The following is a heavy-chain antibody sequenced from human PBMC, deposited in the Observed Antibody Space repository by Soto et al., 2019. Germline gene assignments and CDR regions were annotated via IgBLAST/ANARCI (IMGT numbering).Heavy chain of an antibody. Sequence: ASVKVSCKASGGTLSSYAISWVRQAPGQGLEWMGGIIPIFATANYAQKFQGRVMITVDESTSTAYMELSSLRSEDTAVYYCARSVSFRYQLLKRGMDVWGQGTTVTVSS. V-gene: IGHV1-69*13. J-gene: IGHJ6*02. CDR1: GGTLSSYA. D-gene: IGHD2-2*01. CDR3: ARSVSFRYQLLKRGMDV. CDR2: IIPIFATA.